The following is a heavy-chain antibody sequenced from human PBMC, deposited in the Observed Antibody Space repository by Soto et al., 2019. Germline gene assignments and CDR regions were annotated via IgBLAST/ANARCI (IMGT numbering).Heavy chain of an antibody. Sequence: GGSLRLSCAASGFTFSSYIMNWVRQAPGKGLEWVSSVSNNNNYIYYADSLKGRFTMSSDNAKNSLDLQMNSLRVEDTAMYYCARDVLVISAHWGRGTLVTVSS. V-gene: IGHV3-21*01. D-gene: IGHD6-13*01. CDR2: VSNNNNYI. CDR3: ARDVLVISAH. J-gene: IGHJ4*02. CDR1: GFTFSSYI.